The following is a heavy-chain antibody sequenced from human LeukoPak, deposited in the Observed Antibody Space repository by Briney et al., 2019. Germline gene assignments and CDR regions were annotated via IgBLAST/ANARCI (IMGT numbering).Heavy chain of an antibody. J-gene: IGHJ4*02. V-gene: IGHV4-59*01. D-gene: IGHD5-24*01. CDR2: IYHSGST. CDR1: GGSISNYY. CDR3: ARGARAGYNLEPFDY. Sequence: KPSETLSLTCTVSGGSISNYYWSWIRQPPGKGLEWIGYIYHSGSTNYNPSLKSRVTISVDTSKNQFSLKLSSVTAADTAVYYCARGARAGYNLEPFDYWGQGTLVTVSS.